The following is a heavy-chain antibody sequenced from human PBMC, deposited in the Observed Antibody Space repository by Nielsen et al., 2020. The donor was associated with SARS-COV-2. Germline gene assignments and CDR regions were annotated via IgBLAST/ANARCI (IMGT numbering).Heavy chain of an antibody. J-gene: IGHJ4*02. CDR2: ISGYNGNT. Sequence: ASVKVSCKASGYTFSNYAFSWVRQAPGQGPEWMGWISGYNGNTDYAQKLQGRVTMTTDTSTSTAYMELRSLRSDDTAVYYCASCKGDGKYFDCEGFDYWGQGTLVTVSS. CDR1: GYTFSNYA. CDR3: ASCKGDGKYFDCEGFDY. V-gene: IGHV1-18*01. D-gene: IGHD3-9*01.